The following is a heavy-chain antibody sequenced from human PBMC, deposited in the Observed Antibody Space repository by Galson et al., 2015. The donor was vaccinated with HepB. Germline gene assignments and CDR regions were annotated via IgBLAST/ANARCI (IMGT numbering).Heavy chain of an antibody. CDR1: GFTFSSYA. J-gene: IGHJ6*02. Sequence: SLRLSCAASGFTFSSYAMSWVRQAPGKGLEWVSAISGSGGSTYYADSVKGRFTISRDNSKNTLYLQMNSLRAEDTAVYYCAKRRYCSGGSCYRGPSTYYYGMDVWGQGTTVTVSS. CDR2: ISGSGGST. CDR3: AKRRYCSGGSCYRGPSTYYYGMDV. V-gene: IGHV3-23*01. D-gene: IGHD2-15*01.